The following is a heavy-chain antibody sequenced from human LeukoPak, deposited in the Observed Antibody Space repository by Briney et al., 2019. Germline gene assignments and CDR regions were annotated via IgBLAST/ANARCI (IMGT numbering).Heavy chain of an antibody. Sequence: SETLSLTCAVCGGSFSGYYWSWMRQPPGKGLEWIGEISHSGSTNYNPSLKSRVTISVDTSKNQFSLKLSSVTAADTAVYYCARLYTWFDPWGQGTLVTVSS. V-gene: IGHV4-34*01. CDR1: GGSFSGYY. CDR2: ISHSGST. J-gene: IGHJ5*02. CDR3: ARLYTWFDP.